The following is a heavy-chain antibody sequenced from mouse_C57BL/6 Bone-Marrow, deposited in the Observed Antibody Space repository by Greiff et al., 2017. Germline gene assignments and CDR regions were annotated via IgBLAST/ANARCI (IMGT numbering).Heavy chain of an antibody. V-gene: IGHV14-3*01. CDR2: IDPANGNT. Sequence: VQLQQSVAELVRPGASVKLSCTASGFNIKNTYMHWVKQRPEQGLEWIGRIDPANGNTKYAPKFQGKATITADTSSNTAYLQLSSLTSEDTASYYCALYYGSSHYAMDYWGQGTSVTVSS. CDR1: GFNIKNTY. J-gene: IGHJ4*01. D-gene: IGHD1-1*01. CDR3: ALYYGSSHYAMDY.